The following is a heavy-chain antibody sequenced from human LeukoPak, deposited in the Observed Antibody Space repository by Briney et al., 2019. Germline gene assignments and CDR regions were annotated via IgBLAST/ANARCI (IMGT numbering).Heavy chain of an antibody. CDR3: AKYYYGSGSYYKDYFDY. D-gene: IGHD3-10*01. CDR1: GFTFCSYA. J-gene: IGHJ4*02. V-gene: IGHV3-23*01. Sequence: PGGSLSLSCAASGFTFCSYAMRWVRQAPGKGLVWVSAISGSGGSTYYADSVKDRFTISRDNSKNTLYLQMNSLRAEDAAVYYCAKYYYGSGSYYKDYFDYWGQGTLVTVSS. CDR2: ISGSGGST.